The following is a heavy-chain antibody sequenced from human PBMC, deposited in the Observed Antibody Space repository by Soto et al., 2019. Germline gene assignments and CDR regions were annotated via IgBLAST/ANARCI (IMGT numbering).Heavy chain of an antibody. Sequence: PSETLSLTCTVSGGSISSSSYYWGWIRQPPGKGLEWIGSIYYSGSTYYNPSLKSRVTISVDTSKNQFSLKLSSVTAADTAVYYCDSGSYYYYYGMDVWGQGTTVT. V-gene: IGHV4-39*01. CDR2: IYYSGST. CDR3: DSGSYYYYYGMDV. D-gene: IGHD1-26*01. J-gene: IGHJ6*02. CDR1: GGSISSSSYY.